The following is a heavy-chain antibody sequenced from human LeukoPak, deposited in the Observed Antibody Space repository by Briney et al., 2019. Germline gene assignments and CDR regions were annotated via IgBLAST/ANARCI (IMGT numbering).Heavy chain of an antibody. CDR2: ISYDGSNK. D-gene: IGHD1-26*01. V-gene: IGHV3-30-3*01. CDR3: ARDASGSYPTLFDY. J-gene: IGHJ4*02. CDR1: GFTFSSYA. Sequence: GGSLRLSCAASGFTFSSYAMPWVRQAPGKGLEWVAVISYDGSNKYYADSVKGRFTISRDNSKNTLYLQMNSLRAEDTAVYYCARDASGSYPTLFDYWGQGTLVTVSS.